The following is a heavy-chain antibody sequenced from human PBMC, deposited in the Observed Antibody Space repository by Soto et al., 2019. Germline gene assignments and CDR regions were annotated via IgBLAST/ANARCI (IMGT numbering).Heavy chain of an antibody. CDR2: ISYDGSNK. J-gene: IGHJ4*02. CDR3: AHEVVTKTGLDY. D-gene: IGHD5-12*01. CDR1: GFTFSSYG. V-gene: IGHV3-30*18. Sequence: PGGSLRLSCAASGFTFSSYGMHWVRQAPGKGLEWVAVISYDGSNKYYADSVKGRFTISRDNSKNTLYLQMNSLRAEDTAVYYCAHEVVTKTGLDYWGQGTLVTVSS.